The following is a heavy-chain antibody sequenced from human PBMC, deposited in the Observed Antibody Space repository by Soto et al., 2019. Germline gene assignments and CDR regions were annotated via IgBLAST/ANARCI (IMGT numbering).Heavy chain of an antibody. CDR2: IWFDGSDA. J-gene: IGHJ6*02. Sequence: GGSLRLSCAASGFAFSGYGMHWVRQAPGKGLEWVAFIWFDGSDALYSDSVKGRFSITRDNSKNTLFLQLNSLRGDDTAVYYCAREGYCSGGGCSGGMDVWGQGTTVTVSS. CDR3: AREGYCSGGGCSGGMDV. V-gene: IGHV3-33*01. D-gene: IGHD2-15*01. CDR1: GFAFSGYG.